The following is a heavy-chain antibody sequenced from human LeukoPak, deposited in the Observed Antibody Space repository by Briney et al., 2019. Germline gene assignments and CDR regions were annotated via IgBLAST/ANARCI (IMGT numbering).Heavy chain of an antibody. CDR3: AREVPITMIPSGAFDI. V-gene: IGHV3-74*01. CDR1: GFTLSSYW. Sequence: GGSLRLSCAASGFTLSSYWMHWVRQAPGKGLVWVSRINSDGSSTSYADSVKGRFTISRDNAKNTLYLQMNSLRAEDTAVYYCAREVPITMIPSGAFDIWGQGTMVTVSS. J-gene: IGHJ3*02. D-gene: IGHD3-22*01. CDR2: INSDGSST.